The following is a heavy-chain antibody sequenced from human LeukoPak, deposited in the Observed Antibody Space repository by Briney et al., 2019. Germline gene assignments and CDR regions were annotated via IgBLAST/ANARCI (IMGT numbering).Heavy chain of an antibody. CDR2: ISGSSGST. CDR1: GFSFSNYG. V-gene: IGHV3-23*01. J-gene: IGHJ4*02. Sequence: GGSLRLSCAASGFSFSNYGMSWVRQAPGKGLEWVSSISGSSGSTYYADSVKGRFTISRDNSKNTLYLQMNSLRAEDTAVYYCAKGWRFGSLYNFDYWGQGTLVTVSS. CDR3: AKGWRFGSLYNFDY. D-gene: IGHD3-10*01.